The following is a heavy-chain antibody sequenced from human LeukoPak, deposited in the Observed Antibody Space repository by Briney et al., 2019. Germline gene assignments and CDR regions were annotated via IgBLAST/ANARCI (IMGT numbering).Heavy chain of an antibody. J-gene: IGHJ4*02. CDR1: GYTFTGYY. V-gene: IGHV1-2*02. Sequence: ASVTVSCKASGYTFTGYYMHWVRQAPGQGRERMGWINPNSGGTNYAQKFQGRVTMTRDTSISTAYMELSRLRSDDTAVYYCARGLIAVADPIDYWGQGTLVTVSS. CDR3: ARGLIAVADPIDY. CDR2: INPNSGGT. D-gene: IGHD6-19*01.